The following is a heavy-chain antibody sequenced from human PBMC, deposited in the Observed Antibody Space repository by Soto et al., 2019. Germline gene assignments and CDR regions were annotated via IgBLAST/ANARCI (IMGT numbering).Heavy chain of an antibody. Sequence: SETLSLTCAVYGGSFSGYYWSWIRQPPGKGLEWIGEINHSGSTNYNPSLKSRVTISVDTSKNQFSLKLSSVTAADTAVYYCARGRVLLWFGELLPSNFDYWGQGTLVTGSS. CDR1: GGSFSGYY. V-gene: IGHV4-34*01. CDR3: ARGRVLLWFGELLPSNFDY. CDR2: INHSGST. D-gene: IGHD3-10*01. J-gene: IGHJ4*02.